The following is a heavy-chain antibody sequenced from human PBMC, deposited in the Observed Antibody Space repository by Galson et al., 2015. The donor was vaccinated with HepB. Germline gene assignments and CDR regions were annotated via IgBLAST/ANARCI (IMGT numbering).Heavy chain of an antibody. J-gene: IGHJ6*02. Sequence: SVKVSCKASGGTFSSYAISWVRQAPGQGLEWMGRIIPILGIANYAQKFQGRVTITADKSTSTAYMELSSLRSEDTAVYYCARVLGYCSGGSCYYYYGMDVWGQGTTVTVSS. CDR1: GGTFSSYA. V-gene: IGHV1-69*04. CDR3: ARVLGYCSGGSCYYYYGMDV. CDR2: IIPILGIA. D-gene: IGHD2-15*01.